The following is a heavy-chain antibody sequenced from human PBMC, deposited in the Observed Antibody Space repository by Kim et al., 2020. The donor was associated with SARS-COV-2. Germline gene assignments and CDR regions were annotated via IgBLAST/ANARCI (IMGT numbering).Heavy chain of an antibody. CDR2: WGDDQ. CDR3: ARKINMDV. J-gene: IGHJ6*02. Sequence: WGDDQQYSKPLQTRLTITKDTTENQVVLTMPSMDPVDTATYYCARKINMDVWGQGTTVTVSS. V-gene: IGHV2-70*19.